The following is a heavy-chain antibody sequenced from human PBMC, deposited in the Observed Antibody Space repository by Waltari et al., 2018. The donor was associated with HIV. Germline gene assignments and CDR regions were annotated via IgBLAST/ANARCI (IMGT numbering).Heavy chain of an antibody. J-gene: IGHJ5*02. CDR2: LHPNSGGT. CDR3: AREILFGLLLGWFDP. V-gene: IGHV1-2*02. Sequence: QVQLVQSGAEVKKPGASVKVSCKASEYSFTGYYIHWVRQAPGQGLEWVPFLHPNSGGTNDAQKYQGRVTMTRDTSISTAYMELSRLRSDDTAVYFCAREILFGLLLGWFDPWGQGTLVTVSS. D-gene: IGHD2-15*01. CDR1: EYSFTGYY.